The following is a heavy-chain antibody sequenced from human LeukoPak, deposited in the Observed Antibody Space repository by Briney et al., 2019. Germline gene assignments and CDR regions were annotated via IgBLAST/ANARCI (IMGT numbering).Heavy chain of an antibody. V-gene: IGHV4-59*08. Sequence: SETLSLTCTVSGGSISSYYWSWIRQPPGKGLEWIGYIYYTGSTNYNPSLKSRVTISVDTSKNQFSLKLSSVTAADTAVYYCARCQGYCTSTSCYELPGAWGQETLVTVSS. D-gene: IGHD2-2*01. CDR2: IYYTGST. J-gene: IGHJ5*02. CDR1: GGSISSYY. CDR3: ARCQGYCTSTSCYELPGA.